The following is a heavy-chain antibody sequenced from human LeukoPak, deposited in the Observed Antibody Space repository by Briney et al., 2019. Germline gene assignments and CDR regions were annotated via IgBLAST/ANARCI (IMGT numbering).Heavy chain of an antibody. Sequence: PGGSLRLSCTASGFTVSNNYMNWVRQAPGKGLEWVAFIRYDGSNKYYADSVKGRFTISRDDSKNTLNLQMDSLRPEDTAVYYCARKAFCTGGSCYVSSDYYYVDVWGKGTTIIVS. V-gene: IGHV3-30*02. CDR3: ARKAFCTGGSCYVSSDYYYVDV. J-gene: IGHJ6*03. CDR2: IRYDGSNK. CDR1: GFTVSNNY. D-gene: IGHD2-15*01.